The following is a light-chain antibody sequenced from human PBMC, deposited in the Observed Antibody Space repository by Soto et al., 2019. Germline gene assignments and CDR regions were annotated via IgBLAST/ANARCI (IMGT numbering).Light chain of an antibody. J-gene: IGKJ1*01. Sequence: AIRMTQSPSSFSASTGDRVTITCRASQGISSYLAWYQQKPGKAPNLLIYAASTLQSGVPSRFSDSGSGTDFTLTITCLQSEDFATYYCQQYYSYPRTFGQGTKVEIK. CDR1: QGISSY. V-gene: IGKV1-8*01. CDR3: QQYYSYPRT. CDR2: AAS.